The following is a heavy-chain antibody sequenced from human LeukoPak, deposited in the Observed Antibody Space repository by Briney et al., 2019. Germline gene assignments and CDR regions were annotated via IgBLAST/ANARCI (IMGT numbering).Heavy chain of an antibody. V-gene: IGHV4-4*07. D-gene: IGHD2-21*01. CDR1: GGSISGYY. CDR3: ARQIGDYHNFDC. J-gene: IGHJ4*02. CDR2: IYTSGST. Sequence: PSETLSLTCSVSGGSISGYYWNCIRQPAGKGLEWIGRIYTSGSTNYNPSLETRVTLSLDTSKNEFSLKMTSVTAADTAVYYCARQIGDYHNFDCWGQGTLVTVSS.